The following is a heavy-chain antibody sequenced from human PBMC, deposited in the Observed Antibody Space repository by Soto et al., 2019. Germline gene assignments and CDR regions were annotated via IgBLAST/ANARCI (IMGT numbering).Heavy chain of an antibody. CDR1: GGTISSGGNY. V-gene: IGHV4-31*03. Sequence: ASETLSLTCTVSGGTISSGGNYWSWIRQDTGKGLEWIGYIYYSGSTYYNPSLKSRVTISVDTSKNQFSLNLSSLTAANTAIYYCAGANWYSDYWGQGTLVTVSS. CDR3: AGANWYSDY. CDR2: IYYSGST. D-gene: IGHD7-27*01. J-gene: IGHJ4*02.